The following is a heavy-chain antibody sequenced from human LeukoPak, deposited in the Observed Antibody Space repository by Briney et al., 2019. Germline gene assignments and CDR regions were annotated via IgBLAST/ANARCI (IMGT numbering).Heavy chain of an antibody. J-gene: IGHJ6*03. CDR3: ARGSRLVFRGSHYYYYMDV. D-gene: IGHD6-25*01. CDR2: MNPNSGNT. Sequence: ASVKVSCKASGYTFTSYDINWVRQATGQGLEWMGWMNPNSGNTGYAQKFQGRVTMTRNTSISIAYMELSSLRSEDTAVYYCARGSRLVFRGSHYYYYMDVWGKGTTVTVSS. V-gene: IGHV1-8*01. CDR1: GYTFTSYD.